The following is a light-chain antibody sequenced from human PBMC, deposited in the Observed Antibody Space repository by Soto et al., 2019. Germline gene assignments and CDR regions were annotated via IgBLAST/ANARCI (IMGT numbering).Light chain of an antibody. Sequence: DIQMTQSPSTLSASVGDRVTITCRASQSISSWLAWYQQKPGKAPKLLIYKASNLESGVPSRFSGSGSGTEFTLTISSLHPDDFATYYCQQYNSYSLTFGGGTKVEIK. CDR1: QSISSW. CDR2: KAS. CDR3: QQYNSYSLT. J-gene: IGKJ4*01. V-gene: IGKV1-5*03.